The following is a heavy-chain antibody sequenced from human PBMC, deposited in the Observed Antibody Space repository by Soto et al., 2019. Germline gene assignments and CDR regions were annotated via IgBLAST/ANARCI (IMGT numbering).Heavy chain of an antibody. CDR3: ARGGANPDMAHDY. D-gene: IGHD5-18*01. CDR1: GFTFSRYG. CDR2: ISHDERTT. Sequence: VQLVESGGGLVQPGGSLRLSCAASGFTFSRYGMHWVRQAPGKGLVWVSRISHDERTTDYADSVKGRFTISRDSANNTLYLQMSSLRAEDTAVYFCARGGANPDMAHDYWGQGTLVTVSS. J-gene: IGHJ4*02. V-gene: IGHV3-74*01.